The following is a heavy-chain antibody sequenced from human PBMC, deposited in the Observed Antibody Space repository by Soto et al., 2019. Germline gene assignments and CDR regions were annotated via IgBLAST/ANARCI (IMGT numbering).Heavy chain of an antibody. CDR3: ARDRVASSSWYSGKIYGMDV. J-gene: IGHJ6*02. Sequence: GASVKVSCKASGYTFTSYAMHWVRQAPGQRLEWMGWINAGNGNTKYSQKFQGRVTITRDTSASTAYMELSSLRSEDTAVYYCARDRVASSSWYSGKIYGMDVWGQGTTVTVSS. D-gene: IGHD6-13*01. V-gene: IGHV1-3*01. CDR1: GYTFTSYA. CDR2: INAGNGNT.